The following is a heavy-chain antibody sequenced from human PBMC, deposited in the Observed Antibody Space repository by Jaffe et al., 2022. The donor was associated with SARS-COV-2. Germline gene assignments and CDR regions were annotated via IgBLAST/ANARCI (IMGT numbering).Heavy chain of an antibody. CDR2: ISGSGGST. Sequence: EVQLLESGGGLVQPGGSLRLSCAASGFTFSSYAMSWVRQAPGKGLEWVSAISGSGGSTYYADSVKGRFTISRDNSKNTLYLQMNSLRAEDTAVYYCAKSLTFMVRGVIIMEDAFDIWGQGTMVTVSS. V-gene: IGHV3-23*01. CDR3: AKSLTFMVRGVIIMEDAFDI. D-gene: IGHD3-10*01. CDR1: GFTFSSYA. J-gene: IGHJ3*02.